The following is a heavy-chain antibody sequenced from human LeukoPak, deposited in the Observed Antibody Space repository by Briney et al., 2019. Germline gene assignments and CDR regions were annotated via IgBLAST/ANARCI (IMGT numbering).Heavy chain of an antibody. D-gene: IGHD3-16*01. Sequence: GGSLRLSCAASGFTFSSHAMSWVRQAPGKGLEWVSAISGSGSSTYYADSVKGRFTISRDNSKNTLYLQMNSLRAEDTAVYYRAKDPSKYLMITSFDYWGQGTLVTVSS. CDR2: ISGSGSST. V-gene: IGHV3-23*01. CDR3: AKDPSKYLMITSFDY. J-gene: IGHJ4*02. CDR1: GFTFSSHA.